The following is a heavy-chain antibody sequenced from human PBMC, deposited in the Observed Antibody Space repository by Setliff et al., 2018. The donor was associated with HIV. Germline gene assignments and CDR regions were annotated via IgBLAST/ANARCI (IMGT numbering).Heavy chain of an antibody. Sequence: PSVKVSCKASGYTFTSCFMHWVRQAPGQGLEYMGIINPSDGTTDYTQKFQDRVTMTSDTSTSTVYMELRSLRSEDTAIYYCVKEYHTEVTDTRVANYFDYWGQGTLVTVSS. D-gene: IGHD4-4*01. J-gene: IGHJ4*02. CDR1: GYTFTSCF. CDR2: INPSDGTT. V-gene: IGHV1-46*01. CDR3: VKEYHTEVTDTRVANYFDY.